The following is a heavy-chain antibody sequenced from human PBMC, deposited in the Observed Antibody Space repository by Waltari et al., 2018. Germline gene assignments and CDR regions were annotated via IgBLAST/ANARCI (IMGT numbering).Heavy chain of an antibody. J-gene: IGHJ4*02. CDR2: ISSGSSYI. D-gene: IGHD2-15*01. Sequence: RISCAASGFNFDNFAMAWIRQAPGKGLEWVSSISSGSSYIYYADSVKGRFTISRDNAKNSLYLQMNSLRVEDTAVYYCAREWGVMVGTAGFYFDYWGQGALVTVSS. CDR3: AREWGVMVGTAGFYFDY. CDR1: GFNFDNFA. V-gene: IGHV3-21*01.